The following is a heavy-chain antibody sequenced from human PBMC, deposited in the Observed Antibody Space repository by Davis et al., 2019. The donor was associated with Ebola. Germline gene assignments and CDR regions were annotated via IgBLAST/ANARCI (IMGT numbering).Heavy chain of an antibody. Sequence: ASVKVSCKASGYTFTSYGITWVRQAPGQGLEWMGWISAYNGNTNYAQKLQGRVTMTTDTSTSTAYMELRSLTSDDTAVYYCARDSRSSPRFDPWGQGTLVTVSS. CDR2: ISAYNGNT. J-gene: IGHJ5*02. D-gene: IGHD6-6*01. V-gene: IGHV1-18*01. CDR1: GYTFTSYG. CDR3: ARDSRSSPRFDP.